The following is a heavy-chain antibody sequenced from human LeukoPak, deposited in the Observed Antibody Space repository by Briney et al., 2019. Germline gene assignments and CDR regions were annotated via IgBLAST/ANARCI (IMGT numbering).Heavy chain of an antibody. D-gene: IGHD6-13*01. CDR1: GFTFSSYS. V-gene: IGHV3-21*01. Sequence: GGSLRLSCAASGFTFSSYSMNWVRQAPGKGLEWVSSISSSSYIYYADSVKGRFTISRDNAKNSLYLQMNSLRAEDTAVYYCARGRSSSTKRLYYFDYWGQGTLVTVSS. CDR3: ARGRSSSTKRLYYFDY. J-gene: IGHJ4*02. CDR2: ISSSSYI.